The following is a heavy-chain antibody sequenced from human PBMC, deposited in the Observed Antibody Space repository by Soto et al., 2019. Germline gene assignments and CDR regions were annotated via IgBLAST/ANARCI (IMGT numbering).Heavy chain of an antibody. CDR1: GFSFGVSGVG. Sequence: QITLKESGPTLVKPTQTLTLTCTFSGFSFGVSGVGVGWIRQPPGKALEWLALVFWHDDKRYNPSLRSRLTITKDAPKNHVVLTMTNMDPLDTATYFCARAYTYDFDYWGQGTLVSVSS. J-gene: IGHJ4*02. CDR2: VFWHDDK. D-gene: IGHD5-18*01. V-gene: IGHV2-5*01. CDR3: ARAYTYDFDY.